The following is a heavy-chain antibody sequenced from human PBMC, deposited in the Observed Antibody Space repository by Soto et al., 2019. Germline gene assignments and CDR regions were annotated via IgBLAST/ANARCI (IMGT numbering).Heavy chain of an antibody. V-gene: IGHV3-66*01. J-gene: IGHJ6*02. CDR1: GFTVSSNY. CDR2: IYSGGST. CDR3: ARDCGGDCYPYYYYGMDV. D-gene: IGHD2-21*02. Sequence: GGSLRLSCAASGFTVSSNYMSWVRQAPGKGLEWVSVIYSGGSTYYANSVKGRFTISRDNSKNTLYLQMNSLRAEDTAVYYCARDCGGDCYPYYYYGMDVWGQGTTVTVSS.